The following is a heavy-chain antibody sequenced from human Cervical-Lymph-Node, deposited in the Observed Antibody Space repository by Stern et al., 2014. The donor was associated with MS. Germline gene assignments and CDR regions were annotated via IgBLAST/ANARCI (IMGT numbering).Heavy chain of an antibody. V-gene: IGHV5-51*01. J-gene: IGHJ4*02. CDR3: ARHVQGFDY. CDR1: GYSFTIYY. Sequence: VQLLQPGAEVKKPGESLKISCKLSGYSFTIYYIDWVRQMPGKGLERMGVIYPYDSDTTYSPSFQGQVTISADKYITTAYLQWSSLRASDTAMYYCARHVQGFDYWGQGTLVTVSS. CDR2: IYPYDSDT.